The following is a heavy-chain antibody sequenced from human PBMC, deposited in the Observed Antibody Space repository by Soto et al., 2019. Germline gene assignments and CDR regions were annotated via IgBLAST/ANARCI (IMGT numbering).Heavy chain of an antibody. D-gene: IGHD6-13*01. J-gene: IGHJ4*02. CDR3: ARGHRKIAAADPPLD. CDR1: GFTFSSYG. CDR2: ISYDGSNK. Sequence: GGSLRLSCAASGFTFSSYGMHWVRQAPGKGLEWVAVISYDGSNKYYADSVKGRFTISRDNSKNTLYLQMNSLRAEDTAVYYCARGHRKIAAADPPLDWGQGTLVTVSS. V-gene: IGHV3-30*03.